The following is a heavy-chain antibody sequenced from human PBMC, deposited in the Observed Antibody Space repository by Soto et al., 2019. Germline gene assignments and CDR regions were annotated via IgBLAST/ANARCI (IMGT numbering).Heavy chain of an antibody. J-gene: IGHJ4*02. CDR1: GFTFSSYV. D-gene: IGHD3-9*01. V-gene: IGHV3-23*01. Sequence: GGSLRLSCAASGFTFSSYVMTWVRQAPGKGLEWVSIITASAGSTYYADSVKGRFTISRDNSKNTLYLQMNSLRAEDTAVYYCARVTGYYYFDYWGQGTLVTVSS. CDR2: ITASAGST. CDR3: ARVTGYYYFDY.